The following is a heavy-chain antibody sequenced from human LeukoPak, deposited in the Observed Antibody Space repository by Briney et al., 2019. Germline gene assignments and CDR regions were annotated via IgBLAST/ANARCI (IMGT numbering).Heavy chain of an antibody. CDR3: ARETAGGGYNY. V-gene: IGHV4-34*01. D-gene: IGHD5-12*01. CDR2: INHSGST. Sequence: SETLSLTSAVYGGSFSGYYWSWIRQPPGMGLEWIGEINHSGSTNYNPSLKSRVTISVDTSKNQFSLKLSSVTAADTAVYYCARETAGGGYNYWGQGTLVTVSS. J-gene: IGHJ4*02. CDR1: GGSFSGYY.